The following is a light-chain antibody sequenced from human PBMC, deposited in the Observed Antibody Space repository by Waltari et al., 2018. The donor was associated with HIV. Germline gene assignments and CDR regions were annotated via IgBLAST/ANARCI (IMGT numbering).Light chain of an antibody. CDR2: EVT. CDR1: SSDVGSYNV. Sequence: QSALTQPASVSGSPGQSITISCTGTSSDVGSYNVVSCYQQHPGKAPKLMIYEVTKRPSGVSNRFSGSKSGNTASLTISGLQAEDEADYYCCSYAGRSTHVFGTGTKVTVL. V-gene: IGLV2-23*02. J-gene: IGLJ1*01. CDR3: CSYAGRSTHV.